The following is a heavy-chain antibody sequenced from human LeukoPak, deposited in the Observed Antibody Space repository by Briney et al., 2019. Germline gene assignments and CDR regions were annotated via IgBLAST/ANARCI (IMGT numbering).Heavy chain of an antibody. CDR2: INHSGST. V-gene: IGHV4-34*01. CDR1: GGSFSGYY. CDR3: ARDTPSGLKMIQWLVFAFDI. J-gene: IGHJ3*02. D-gene: IGHD6-19*01. Sequence: KPSETLSLTCAVYGGSFSGYYWSWIRQPPGKGLEWIGEINHSGSTNYNPSLKSRVTISVDTSKNQFSLKLSSVTAADTAVYYCARDTPSGLKMIQWLVFAFDIWGQGTMVTVSS.